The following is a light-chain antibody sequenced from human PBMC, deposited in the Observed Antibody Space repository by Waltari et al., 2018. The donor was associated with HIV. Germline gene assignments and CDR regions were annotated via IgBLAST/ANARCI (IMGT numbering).Light chain of an antibody. Sequence: QSALTQPASVSGSPGQSITIPCTGTSSDIGGYDYVPWYQPHPGKAPKLLIYGVSGRPSGVSNRFSGSRSGNTASLTISGLQADDEAHYYCSAYTTYSPLAVFGGGTKLTVL. CDR3: SAYTTYSPLAV. J-gene: IGLJ2*01. CDR2: GVS. CDR1: SSDIGGYDY. V-gene: IGLV2-14*01.